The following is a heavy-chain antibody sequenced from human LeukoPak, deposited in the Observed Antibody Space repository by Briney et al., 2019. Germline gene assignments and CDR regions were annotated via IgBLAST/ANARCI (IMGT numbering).Heavy chain of an antibody. V-gene: IGHV1-46*01. CDR3: ARAESLIVVVPAH. CDR2: INPSGGST. J-gene: IGHJ4*02. Sequence: ASVKVSCKASGYTFTSYYIHWVRQAPGQGLEWMGIINPSGGSTSYAQKFQGRVTMTRDTSTSTVYMELSSLRSEDTAVYYCARAESLIVVVPAHWGQGTLVTVSS. D-gene: IGHD2-2*01. CDR1: GYTFTSYY.